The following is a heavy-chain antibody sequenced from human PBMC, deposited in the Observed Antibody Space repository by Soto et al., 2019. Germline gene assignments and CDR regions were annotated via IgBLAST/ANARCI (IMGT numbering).Heavy chain of an antibody. CDR1: GASISNTNW. V-gene: IGHV4-4*02. CDR2: IYHSGTT. D-gene: IGHD6-13*01. CDR3: AIPGAGDFDY. Sequence: QVQLQESGPGLVEPSGTLSLTCAVSGASISNTNWWSWVRQPPGKGLEWIGEIYHSGTTNCDPSLKSRVTISVDKSKNQFSLKLSSVTAAYTAVYYCAIPGAGDFDYWGQGTLVTVSS. J-gene: IGHJ4*02.